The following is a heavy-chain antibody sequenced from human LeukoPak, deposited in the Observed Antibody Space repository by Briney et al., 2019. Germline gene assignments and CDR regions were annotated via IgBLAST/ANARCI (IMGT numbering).Heavy chain of an antibody. CDR2: IYGAGTRI. D-gene: IGHD1-26*01. Sequence: AGGSLTLSCVGSGFTFNSYTMSWVRQAPGRGLEWVSTIYGAGTRIYYADSVKGRFTISRDNSKNTLYLQMNSLRPEDTAIYYCAKDESGSLRPWDHWGQGTLVTVSS. V-gene: IGHV3-23*03. CDR3: AKDESGSLRPWDH. J-gene: IGHJ4*02. CDR1: GFTFNSYT.